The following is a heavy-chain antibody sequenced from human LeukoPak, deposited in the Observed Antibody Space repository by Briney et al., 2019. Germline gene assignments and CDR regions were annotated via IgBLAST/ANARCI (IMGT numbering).Heavy chain of an antibody. D-gene: IGHD6-6*01. J-gene: IGHJ6*02. V-gene: IGHV1-18*01. CDR3: ARDNSRYSSSPASAYYGMDV. CDR2: ISAYNGNT. Sequence: ASVKVSCKASGYTFTSYGISWVRQAPGQGLEWMGWISAYNGNTNYAQKLQGGVTMTTDTSTSTAYMELRSLRSDDTAVYYCARDNSRYSSSPASAYYGMDVWGQGTTVTVSS. CDR1: GYTFTSYG.